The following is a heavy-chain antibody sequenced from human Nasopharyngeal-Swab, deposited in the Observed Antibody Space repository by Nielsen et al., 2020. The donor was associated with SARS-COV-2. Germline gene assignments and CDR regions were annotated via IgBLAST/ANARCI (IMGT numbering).Heavy chain of an antibody. V-gene: IGHV1-18*01. Sequence: ASVKVSCKASGYTFTRHGISWVRQAPGQGLEWMGWISAYNGNTHYAQKLQGRVIMTTDTSTSTAYMELRSLRSDDTAVYYCARDQVAAAAYGTFDYWGQGSLVTVSS. CDR2: ISAYNGNT. CDR1: GYTFTRHG. D-gene: IGHD6-13*01. J-gene: IGHJ4*02. CDR3: ARDQVAAAAYGTFDY.